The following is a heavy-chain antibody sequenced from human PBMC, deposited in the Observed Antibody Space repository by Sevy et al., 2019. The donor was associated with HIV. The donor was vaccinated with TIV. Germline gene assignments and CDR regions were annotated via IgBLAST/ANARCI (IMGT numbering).Heavy chain of an antibody. J-gene: IGHJ6*02. CDR1: GFSFSYYG. V-gene: IGHV3-30*18. D-gene: IGHD2-15*01. CDR3: ANAYSGSYSHSYLYALDV. Sequence: GGSLRLSCIGSGFSFSYYGIHWVRQSPGKGLDWVALISHDGINEYYADSVKGRFTISRDNSKNTVYLEMNSRRNEATAIYFCANAYSGSYSHSYLYALDVWGQGTTVTVSS. CDR2: ISHDGINE.